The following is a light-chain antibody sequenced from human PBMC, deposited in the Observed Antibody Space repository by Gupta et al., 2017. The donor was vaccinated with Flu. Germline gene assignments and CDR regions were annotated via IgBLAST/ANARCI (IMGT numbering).Light chain of an antibody. CDR3: QQRISYHVT. J-gene: IGKJ1*01. V-gene: IGKV1-39*01. CDR2: TAS. Sequence: DIQMTQSPSSLSASVGERVTITCRASQLISTYLNWYQHKPGQVPKLLIYTASTVQTGVPPRFSGSGSGTDFTLTIDRLQPEDFATYYCQQRISYHVTFGRGTKVEVK. CDR1: QLISTY.